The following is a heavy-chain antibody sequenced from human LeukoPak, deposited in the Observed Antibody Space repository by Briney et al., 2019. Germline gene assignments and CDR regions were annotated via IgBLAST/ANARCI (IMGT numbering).Heavy chain of an antibody. D-gene: IGHD3-16*01. Sequence: GGSLRLSCAASGFIFSSAWMNWVRQAPGKGLEWVASINHNGNVNYYVDSVKGRFTISRDNAKNSLYLQMSNLRAEDTAVYFCARGGGLDVWGQGATVTVSS. V-gene: IGHV3-7*03. J-gene: IGHJ6*02. CDR1: GFIFSSAW. CDR2: INHNGNVN. CDR3: ARGGGLDV.